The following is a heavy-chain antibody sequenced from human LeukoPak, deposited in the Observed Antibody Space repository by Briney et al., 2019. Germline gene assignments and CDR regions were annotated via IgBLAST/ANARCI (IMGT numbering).Heavy chain of an antibody. CDR2: IYCSGST. V-gene: IGHV4-39*01. D-gene: IGHD2-2*01. Sequence: SETLFLTCTVSGGSISSSSYYWGWIRQPPGKGLEWIGSIYCSGSTYYNPSLKSRVTISVDTSKSQFSLKLSSVTAADTAVYYCARLGYCSSTSCPRTFDYWGQGTLVTVSS. J-gene: IGHJ4*02. CDR1: GGSISSSSYY. CDR3: ARLGYCSSTSCPRTFDY.